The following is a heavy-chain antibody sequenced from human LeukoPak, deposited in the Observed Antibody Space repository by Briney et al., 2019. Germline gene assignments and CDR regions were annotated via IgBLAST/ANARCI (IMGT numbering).Heavy chain of an antibody. CDR1: GASISSTGYY. V-gene: IGHV4-39*07. CDR2: TYYRGTT. CDR3: ARVEDSGYDYRGWFDP. D-gene: IGHD5-12*01. Sequence: SDTLSLTCTVSGASISSTGYYWGWIRQPPGKGLEWIGSTYYRGTTYYNPSLKSRVTISVDTSKNQFSLKVSSVTAADTAVYYCARVEDSGYDYRGWFDPWGQGTLVTVSS. J-gene: IGHJ5*02.